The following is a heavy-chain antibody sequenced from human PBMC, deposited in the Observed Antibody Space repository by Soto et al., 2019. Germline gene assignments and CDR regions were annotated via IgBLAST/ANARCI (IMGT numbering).Heavy chain of an antibody. V-gene: IGHV3-21*01. D-gene: IGHD5-18*01. CDR1: GFTFSSYS. CDR2: ISSSSSYI. Sequence: PGGSLRLSCAASGFTFSSYSMNWVRLAPGKGLEWVSSISSSSSYIYYADSVKGRFTISRDNAKNSLYLQMNSLRAEDTAVYYCVRIQLYYYYYYGMDVWGQGTTVTVSS. J-gene: IGHJ6*02. CDR3: VRIQLYYYYYYGMDV.